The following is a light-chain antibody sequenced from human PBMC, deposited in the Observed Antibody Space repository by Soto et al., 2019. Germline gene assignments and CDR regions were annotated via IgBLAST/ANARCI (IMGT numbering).Light chain of an antibody. J-gene: IGLJ2*01. CDR1: SSDVGVYNY. CDR2: EVS. V-gene: IGLV2-8*01. CDR3: SSFAGNNNLV. Sequence: QSALTQPPSASGSPGQSVTISCTGTSSDVGVYNYVSWYQQHPVKAPKLMIYEVSKRPSGVPDRFSGSKSGNTASLTVSGLKAEDEADYYCSSFAGNNNLVFGGGTKLTVL.